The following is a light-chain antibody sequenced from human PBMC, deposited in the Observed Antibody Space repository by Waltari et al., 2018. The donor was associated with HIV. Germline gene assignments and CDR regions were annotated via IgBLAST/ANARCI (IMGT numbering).Light chain of an antibody. CDR1: SSSIGSST. V-gene: IGLV1-44*01. J-gene: IGLJ2*01. CDR2: SNN. CDR3: AAWDDSLNGVV. Sequence: QSVLTQPPSASGSTGQRVTISCSGSSSSIGSSTVNWYQQLPGTAPKLLIYSNNQRPSGVPDRFSGSKSGTSASLAISGLQSEDEADYYCAAWDDSLNGVVFGGGTKLTVL.